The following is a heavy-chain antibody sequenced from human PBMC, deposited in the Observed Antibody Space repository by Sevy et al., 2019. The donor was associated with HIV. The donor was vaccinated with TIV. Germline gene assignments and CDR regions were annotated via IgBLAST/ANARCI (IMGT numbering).Heavy chain of an antibody. V-gene: IGHV3-23*01. CDR2: ISGSGGST. CDR1: GFTFSTYA. J-gene: IGHJ5*02. D-gene: IGHD1-26*01. CDR3: ARMNYHASAPGSWFDP. Sequence: GESLKISCTASGFTFSTYAMSWVRQAPGKGLEWVSAISGSGGSTYYADSVKGQFTVSRDNSKNTLFLQMNNLRADDTAVYYCARMNYHASAPGSWFDPWGLGTLVTVSS.